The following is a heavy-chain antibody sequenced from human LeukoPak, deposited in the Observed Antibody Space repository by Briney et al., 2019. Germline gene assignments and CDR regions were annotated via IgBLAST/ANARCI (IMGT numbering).Heavy chain of an antibody. V-gene: IGHV3-7*01. CDR1: GFTFSTSW. D-gene: IGHD6-19*01. CDR2: IKPDGSEK. Sequence: GGSLRISCVASGFTFSTSWMSWVRQAPGKRLEWVANIKPDGSEKYYVDSVKGRFTVSRDNAKNSLYLQMNSLRAEDTAVYYCARSGSGWTHAYWGQGTLVTVSS. CDR3: ARSGSGWTHAY. J-gene: IGHJ4*02.